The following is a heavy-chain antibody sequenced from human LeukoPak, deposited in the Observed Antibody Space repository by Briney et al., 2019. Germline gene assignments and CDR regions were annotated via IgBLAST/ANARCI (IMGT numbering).Heavy chain of an antibody. Sequence: GASVKVSCKASGYTFTSYDINWVRQAPGQGLEWMGWMNPNSGNTGYAQKFQGRVTVTRNTSISTAYMELSSLRSEDTAVYYCARDVWELQVIDYWGQGTLVTVSS. D-gene: IGHD1-26*01. CDR1: GYTFTSYD. CDR3: ARDVWELQVIDY. V-gene: IGHV1-8*01. J-gene: IGHJ4*02. CDR2: MNPNSGNT.